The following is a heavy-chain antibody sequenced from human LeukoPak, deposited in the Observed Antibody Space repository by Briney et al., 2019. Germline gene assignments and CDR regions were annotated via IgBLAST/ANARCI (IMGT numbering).Heavy chain of an antibody. Sequence: ASVKVSCKASGYTFTNYYMHWVRQAPGQGLEWMGVIDPSAGSTTYAQKFQGRVTMTRDTATSTVYMELSSLRSEDTAVYYCASDSSSSDDAFDIWGQGTMVTVSS. D-gene: IGHD6-13*01. J-gene: IGHJ3*02. CDR1: GYTFTNYY. CDR3: ASDSSSSDDAFDI. CDR2: IDPSAGST. V-gene: IGHV1-46*01.